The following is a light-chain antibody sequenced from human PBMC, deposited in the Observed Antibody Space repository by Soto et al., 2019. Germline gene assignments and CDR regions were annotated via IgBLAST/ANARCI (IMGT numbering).Light chain of an antibody. CDR1: SSDVGSYNL. CDR3: CSYAGSSNLI. Sequence: QSALTQPASVSGSPGQSITISCTGTSSDVGSYNLVSWYQQHPGKAPKLMIYEASKRPSGVSSRFSGSKSGNTASLTISGLQAEDEADYYCCSYAGSSNLIFGGGTKLTVL. V-gene: IGLV2-23*01. CDR2: EAS. J-gene: IGLJ2*01.